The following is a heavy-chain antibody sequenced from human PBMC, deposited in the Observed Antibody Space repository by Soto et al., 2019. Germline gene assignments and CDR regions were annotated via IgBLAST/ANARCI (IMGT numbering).Heavy chain of an antibody. CDR1: GYTLTELS. V-gene: IGHV1-3*01. CDR3: AREGLTVTPPLDV. CDR2: INAGNGNT. Sequence: ASVKVSCKVSGYTLTELSMHWVRQAPGQRLEWMGWINAGNGNTKYSQKFQGRVTITRDTSASTAYMELSSLRSEDTAVYYCAREGLTVTPPLDVWGKGTTVTVSS. D-gene: IGHD4-4*01. J-gene: IGHJ6*04.